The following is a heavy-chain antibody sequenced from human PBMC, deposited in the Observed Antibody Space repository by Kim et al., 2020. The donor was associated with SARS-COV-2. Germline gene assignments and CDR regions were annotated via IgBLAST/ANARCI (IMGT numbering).Heavy chain of an antibody. Sequence: GGSLRLSCAASGFTFSSYGMHWVRQAPGKGLEWVAVISYDGSNKYYADSVKGRFTISRDNSKNTLYLQMNSLRAEDTAVYYCARDRPQYDILTIFDYCGQGTLLTVSS. CDR3: ARDRPQYDILTIFDY. J-gene: IGHJ4*02. CDR2: ISYDGSNK. V-gene: IGHV3-33*05. D-gene: IGHD3-9*01. CDR1: GFTFSSYG.